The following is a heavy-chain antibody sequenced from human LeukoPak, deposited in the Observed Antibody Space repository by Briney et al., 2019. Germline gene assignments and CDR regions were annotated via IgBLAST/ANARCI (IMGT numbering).Heavy chain of an antibody. CDR3: AKDSQWIQLWLSSPDYFDY. J-gene: IGHJ4*02. CDR1: GFTFSSYA. CDR2: ISYDGSNK. Sequence: GGSLRLSCAASGFTFSSYAMHWVRQAPGKGLEWVAVISYDGSNKYYADSVKGRFTISRDNSKNTLYLQMNSLRAEDTAVYYCAKDSQWIQLWLSSPDYFDYWGQGTLVTVSS. V-gene: IGHV3-30-3*01. D-gene: IGHD5-18*01.